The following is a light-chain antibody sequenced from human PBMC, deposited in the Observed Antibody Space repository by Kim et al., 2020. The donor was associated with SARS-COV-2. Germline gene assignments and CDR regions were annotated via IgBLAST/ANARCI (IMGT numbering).Light chain of an antibody. CDR3: QHYGSSPLMA. V-gene: IGKV3-20*01. J-gene: IGKJ5*01. CDR1: QSIAAKY. Sequence: VVLTQSPGILSLSPGQRATLSCRASQSIAAKYLAWYQNRVGQAPRLVLFGTSNRATGIPDRFSGTWSETDFTLTINRLEPEDFAVYCCQHYGSSPLMAFGQGTRLEIK. CDR2: GTS.